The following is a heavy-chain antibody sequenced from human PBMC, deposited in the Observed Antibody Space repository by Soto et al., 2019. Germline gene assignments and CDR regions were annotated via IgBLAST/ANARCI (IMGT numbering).Heavy chain of an antibody. CDR2: INSDGSST. V-gene: IGHV3-74*01. Sequence: EVQLVESGGGLVQPGGSLRLSCAASGFTFSSYWMHWVRQAPGKGLVWFSRINSDGSSTSYADSVKGRFTSSRDNAKNTRYLQMNRLRGEVTAVYNGARDSSGWTRGYYFDYWGQGTLVTVSS. CDR1: GFTFSSYW. D-gene: IGHD6-19*01. J-gene: IGHJ4*02. CDR3: ARDSSGWTRGYYFDY.